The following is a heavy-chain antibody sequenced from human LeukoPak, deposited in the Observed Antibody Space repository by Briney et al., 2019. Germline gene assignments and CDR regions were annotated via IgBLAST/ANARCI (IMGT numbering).Heavy chain of an antibody. CDR3: ASRLRYCSSTSCSASDY. J-gene: IGHJ4*02. Sequence: SETLSLTCAVYGGSFSGYYWSWIRQPPGKGLEWIGEINHSGSTNYNPSLKSRVTISVDTSKNQFSLKLSSVTAADTAVYYCASRLRYCSSTSCSASDYWGQGTLVTVSS. CDR2: INHSGST. V-gene: IGHV4-34*01. D-gene: IGHD2-2*01. CDR1: GGSFSGYY.